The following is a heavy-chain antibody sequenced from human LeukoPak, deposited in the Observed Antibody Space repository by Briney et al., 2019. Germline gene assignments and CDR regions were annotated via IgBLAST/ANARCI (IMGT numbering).Heavy chain of an antibody. Sequence: NSGGSLRLSCVASGFTFSSYNMNWVRQAPGKGLEWVSSISSSNSYIYNADSVKGRFTISRDNAKNSLYLQMNSLRAEDTAVYYCARDQGLLVVAGRFGYWGQGTLVTVSS. CDR3: ARDQGLLVVAGRFGY. V-gene: IGHV3-21*01. D-gene: IGHD6-19*01. CDR2: ISSSNSYI. CDR1: GFTFSSYN. J-gene: IGHJ4*02.